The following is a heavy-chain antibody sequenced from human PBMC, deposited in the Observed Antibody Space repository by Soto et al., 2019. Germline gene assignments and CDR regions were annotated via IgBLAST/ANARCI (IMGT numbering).Heavy chain of an antibody. J-gene: IGHJ4*02. CDR3: ARDAAEWLPLGYFDY. D-gene: IGHD3-3*01. V-gene: IGHV1-3*01. CDR1: GYTFTSYA. CDR2: INAGNGNT. Sequence: QVQLVQSGAEVKKPGASVKVSCKASGYTFTSYAMHWVRQAPGQRLEWMGWINAGNGNTKYSQKFQGRVTITRDTSASTAYMELSSLRSEDTAVYYCARDAAEWLPLGYFDYWGQGTLVTVSS.